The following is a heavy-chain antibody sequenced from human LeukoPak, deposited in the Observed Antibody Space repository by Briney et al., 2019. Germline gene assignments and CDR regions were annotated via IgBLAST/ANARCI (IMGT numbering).Heavy chain of an antibody. CDR1: GFTFSSYA. CDR3: AQGFSSGWYPY. D-gene: IGHD6-19*01. V-gene: IGHV3-23*01. J-gene: IGHJ4*02. CDR2: ISGSGGST. Sequence: GGSLRLSCAASGFTFSSYAMSWVRQAPGKGLEWVSAISGSGGSTYYADSVKGRFTISRDNSKNTLYLQLTSLRAEDTAVYYCAQGFSSGWYPYWGQGSLVSVSS.